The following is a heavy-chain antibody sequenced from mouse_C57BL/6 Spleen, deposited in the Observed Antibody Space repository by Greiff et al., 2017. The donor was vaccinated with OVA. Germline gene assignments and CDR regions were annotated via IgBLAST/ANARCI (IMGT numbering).Heavy chain of an antibody. CDR2: ISSGGDYI. J-gene: IGHJ3*01. Sequence: EVKVVESGAGLVKPGGSLKLSCAASGFTFSSYAMSWVRQTPEKRLEWVAYISSGGDYIYYADTVKGRFTISRDNARNTLYLQMSSLKSEDTAMYYCTRDRYYGSSSFAYWGQGTLVTVSA. CDR3: TRDRYYGSSSFAY. D-gene: IGHD1-1*01. V-gene: IGHV5-9-1*02. CDR1: GFTFSSYA.